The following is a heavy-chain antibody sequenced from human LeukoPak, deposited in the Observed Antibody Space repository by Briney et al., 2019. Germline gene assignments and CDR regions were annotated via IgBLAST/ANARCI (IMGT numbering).Heavy chain of an antibody. V-gene: IGHV3-7*01. J-gene: IGHJ6*02. CDR1: GFTFSSYW. Sequence: GGSLRLSCAASGFTFSSYWMSWVRQAPGKGLEWVANIKQDGSEKYYVDPVKGRFTISRDNAKNSLYLQMNSLRAEDTAVYYCAREVRGYSYHYGMDVWGQGTTVTVSS. CDR3: AREVRGYSYHYGMDV. D-gene: IGHD5-18*01. CDR2: IKQDGSEK.